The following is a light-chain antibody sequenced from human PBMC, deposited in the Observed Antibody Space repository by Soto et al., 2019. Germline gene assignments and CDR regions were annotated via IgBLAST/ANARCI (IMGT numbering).Light chain of an antibody. CDR2: GAS. CDR3: QQYGSAPYT. V-gene: IGKV3-20*01. Sequence: DIVLTQSPGTLSLSPGERATLSCRASQSVNSRYLAWFQQNPGQAPRLLIYGASSRATGIPDRFSGSGSGTDFTLTISRLEPEDFVLYYCQQYGSAPYTFGQGTKLEIK. J-gene: IGKJ2*01. CDR1: QSVNSRY.